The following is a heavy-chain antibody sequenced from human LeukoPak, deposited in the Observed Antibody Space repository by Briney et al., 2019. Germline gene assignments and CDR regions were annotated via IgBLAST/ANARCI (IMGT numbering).Heavy chain of an antibody. Sequence: SETLSLTCAVYGGSFSGYYWSWIRQPPGKGLEWIGEINHSGSTNYNPSLKSRVTISVDTSKNQFSLKLSSVTAADTAVYYCARDSVWGSYRGFDYWGQGTLVTVSS. CDR2: INHSGST. J-gene: IGHJ4*02. CDR3: ARDSVWGSYRGFDY. CDR1: GGSFSGYY. V-gene: IGHV4-34*01. D-gene: IGHD3-16*02.